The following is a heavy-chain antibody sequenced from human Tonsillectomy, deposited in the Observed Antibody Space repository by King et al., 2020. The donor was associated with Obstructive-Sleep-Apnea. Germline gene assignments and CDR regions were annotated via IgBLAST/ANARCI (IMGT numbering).Heavy chain of an antibody. CDR3: ARDGLRYCSSTSCYKDY. D-gene: IGHD2-2*02. CDR2: ISSISSYI. Sequence: VQLVESGGGLVKPGGSLRLSCAASGFTFSSYSMNLVRQAPGKGLEWVSSISSISSYIYYADSVKGRFTISRDNAKNSRYLQMNSLRAEDTAVYYCARDGLRYCSSTSCYKDYWGQGTLVTVSS. V-gene: IGHV3-21*01. CDR1: GFTFSSYS. J-gene: IGHJ4*02.